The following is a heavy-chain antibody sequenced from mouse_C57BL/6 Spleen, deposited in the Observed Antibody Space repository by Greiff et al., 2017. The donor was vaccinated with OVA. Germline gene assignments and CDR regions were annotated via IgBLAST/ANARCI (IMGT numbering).Heavy chain of an antibody. CDR1: GYSITSGYY. CDR2: RSYDGSN. V-gene: IGHV3-6*01. Sequence: VQLKESGPGLVKPSQSLSLTCSVTGYSITSGYYWNWIRQFPGNKLEWMGYRSYDGSNNYNPSLKNRISITRDTSKNQFFMKLNSVTTEDTATYYCATDLYYAMDYWGQGTSVTVSS. J-gene: IGHJ4*01. CDR3: ATDLYYAMDY.